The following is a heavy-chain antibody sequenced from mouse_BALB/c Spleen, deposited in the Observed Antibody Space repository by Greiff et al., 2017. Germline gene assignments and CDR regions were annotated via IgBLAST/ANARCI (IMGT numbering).Heavy chain of an antibody. J-gene: IGHJ3*01. Sequence: QVQLQQSGPELVKPGASVRISCKASGYTFTSYYIHWVKQRPGQGLEWIGWIYPGNVNTKYNEKFKGKATLTADKSSSTAYMQLSSLTSEDSAVYFCAKGGVYCDYGFAYWGQGTLVTVSA. V-gene: IGHV1S56*01. CDR2: IYPGNVNT. CDR1: GYTFTSYY. CDR3: AKGGVYCDYGFAY. D-gene: IGHD2-4*01.